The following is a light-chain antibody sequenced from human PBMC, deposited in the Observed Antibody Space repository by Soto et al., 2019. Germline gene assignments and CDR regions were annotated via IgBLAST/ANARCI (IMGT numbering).Light chain of an antibody. CDR2: DVS. CDR3: CSHADTNTFV. V-gene: IGLV2-11*01. J-gene: IGLJ1*01. Sequence: QSVLTQPRSVSGSPGQSVTISCTGTSSDVGDYNHVSWYQQHPGNAPKVIIYDVSKRPSGVPDRFSGSKSGNTASLTISGLQAEDEADYYCCSHADTNTFVFGSGTKVTVL. CDR1: SSDVGDYNH.